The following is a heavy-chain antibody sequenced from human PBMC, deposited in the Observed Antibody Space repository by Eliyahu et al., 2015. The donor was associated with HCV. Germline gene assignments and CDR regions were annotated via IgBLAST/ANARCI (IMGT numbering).Heavy chain of an antibody. CDR3: AAGLDVIKRYKWSFDY. Sequence: EVQLVQSGAEVKKPGESLRISCKASGHRFTSLWIGWVRQMPGKGLEWMGIIYPGDSDTRYSPSFQGQVTISADNSTSTAYVQWSSLKASDTAMYYCAAGLDVIKRYKWSFDYWGQGTLVTVSS. D-gene: IGHD1-20*01. V-gene: IGHV5-51*03. CDR2: IYPGDSDT. J-gene: IGHJ4*02. CDR1: GHRFTSLW.